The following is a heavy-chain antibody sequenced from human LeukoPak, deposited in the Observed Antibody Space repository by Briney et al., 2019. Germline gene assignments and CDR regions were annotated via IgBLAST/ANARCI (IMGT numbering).Heavy chain of an antibody. CDR2: IYYSGST. CDR3: ARGLYDSSVLAPFQH. Sequence: SETLSLTCTVSGGSISRYYWSWMRQPPGKGLEWIGYIYYSGSTNYNPSLKSRVTISVDTSRNQFSLKLSSMTAADTAVYYCARGLYDSSVLAPFQHWGQGTLVTVSS. CDR1: GGSISRYY. D-gene: IGHD3-22*01. J-gene: IGHJ1*01. V-gene: IGHV4-59*01.